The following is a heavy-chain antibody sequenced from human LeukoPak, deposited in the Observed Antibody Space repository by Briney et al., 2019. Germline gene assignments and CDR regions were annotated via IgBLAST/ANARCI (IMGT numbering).Heavy chain of an antibody. CDR1: GGSFSGYY. J-gene: IGHJ3*02. CDR3: GFPTGTTPDAFDI. V-gene: IGHV4-34*01. CDR2: INHSGST. Sequence: SETLSLTCAVYGGSFSGYYWSWIRQPPGKGLEWIGEINHSGSTNYNPSLKSRVTISVDTSKNQFSLKLSSVTAADTAVYYCGFPTGTTPDAFDIWGQGTMVTVSS. D-gene: IGHD1-7*01.